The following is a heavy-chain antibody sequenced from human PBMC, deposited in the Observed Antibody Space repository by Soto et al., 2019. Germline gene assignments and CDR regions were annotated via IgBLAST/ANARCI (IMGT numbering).Heavy chain of an antibody. CDR2: IYPGDSDT. J-gene: IGHJ6*02. Sequence: GESLKISCKGSGYSFTSYWIGWVRQMPGKGLEWMGIIYPGDSDTRYSPSFQGQVTISADKSISTAYLQWSSLKASDTAMYYCARLSTTDYYYYYGMDVWGQGTTVTVSS. V-gene: IGHV5-51*01. CDR3: ARLSTTDYYYYYGMDV. CDR1: GYSFTSYW. D-gene: IGHD1-1*01.